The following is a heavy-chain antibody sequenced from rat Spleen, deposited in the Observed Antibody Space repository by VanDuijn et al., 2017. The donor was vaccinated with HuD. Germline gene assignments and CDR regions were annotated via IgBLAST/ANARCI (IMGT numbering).Heavy chain of an antibody. J-gene: IGHJ2*01. Sequence: EVQLVESGGGLVQPGRSLKLSCAASGFTFSNYYMAWVRQAPTKGLEWVAYISAGGDNTYYRDSVKGRFTISRDNAKNTLYLQMDSLRSEDTATYYCARHGYMGISLYFDYWGQGVMVTVSS. CDR1: GFTFSNYY. CDR3: ARHGYMGISLYFDY. D-gene: IGHD1-7*01. CDR2: ISAGGDNT. V-gene: IGHV5-25*01.